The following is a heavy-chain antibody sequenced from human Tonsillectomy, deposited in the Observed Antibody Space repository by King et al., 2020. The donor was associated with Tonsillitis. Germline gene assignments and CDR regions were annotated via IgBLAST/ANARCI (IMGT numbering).Heavy chain of an antibody. CDR3: ARGGPYCSGGSCYSYYYYGMDV. CDR2: INYSGST. V-gene: IGHV4-34*01. D-gene: IGHD2-15*01. CDR1: GGSFSGYY. J-gene: IGHJ6*02. Sequence: VQLPQWGAGLLKPSETLSLTCAVYGGSFSGYYWSWIRQPPGKGLEWIGEINYSGSTNYNPSLKSRVTISVDTSKNQFSLKLSSVTAADTAVYYCARGGPYCSGGSCYSYYYYGMDVWGQGTTVTVSS.